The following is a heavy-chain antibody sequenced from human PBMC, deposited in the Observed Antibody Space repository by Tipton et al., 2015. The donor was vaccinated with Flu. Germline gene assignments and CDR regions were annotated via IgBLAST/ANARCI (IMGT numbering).Heavy chain of an antibody. CDR2: IHRTGNT. CDR3: ARRHYSNYVSEPKNWFDP. CDR1: GDSIGGAYY. Sequence: TLSLTCSVSGDSIGGAYYWGWIRQPPGQGLQWIGNIHRTGNTYYNPSLRGRVTISVDTSKNQFSLKLSSVTAADTAVYYCARRHYSNYVSEPKNWFDPWGQGTLVTVSS. J-gene: IGHJ5*02. V-gene: IGHV4-38-2*01. D-gene: IGHD4-11*01.